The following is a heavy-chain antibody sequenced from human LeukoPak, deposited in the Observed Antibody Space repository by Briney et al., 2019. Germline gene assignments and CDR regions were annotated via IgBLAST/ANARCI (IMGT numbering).Heavy chain of an antibody. J-gene: IGHJ4*02. V-gene: IGHV1-18*01. Sequence: GASVKVSCKASGYTFTSYGISWVRQAPGQGLEWMGWISAYNGNTNYAQKLQGRVTMTTDTSTSTAYMELRSLRSDDTAVYYCARDGGYYDSSGHTDYWGQGTLVTVSS. D-gene: IGHD3-22*01. CDR1: GYTFTSYG. CDR3: ARDGGYYDSSGHTDY. CDR2: ISAYNGNT.